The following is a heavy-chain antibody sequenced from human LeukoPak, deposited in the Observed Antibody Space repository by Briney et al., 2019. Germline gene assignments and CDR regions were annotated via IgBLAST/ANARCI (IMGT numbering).Heavy chain of an antibody. CDR2: TNPNSGGT. J-gene: IGHJ6*03. CDR3: VREGSSSSSDYYYYYMDV. CDR1: GYTFTAYY. V-gene: IGHV1-2*02. Sequence: GASVKVSCKASGYTFTAYYMHWVRQAPGQGLEWMGWTNPNSGGTNYAQKFQGRVTMTRDTSINTAYMELSRLRSDDTAVYYCVREGSSSSSDYYYYYMDVWGKGTTVTVSS. D-gene: IGHD6-6*01.